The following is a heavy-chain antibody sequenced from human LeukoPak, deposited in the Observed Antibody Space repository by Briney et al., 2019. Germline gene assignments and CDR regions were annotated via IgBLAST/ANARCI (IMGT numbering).Heavy chain of an antibody. CDR1: GYTFASYD. V-gene: IGHV1-8*01. D-gene: IGHD3-10*01. CDR3: AXTLVXGLPGMDV. CDR2: MNPNSGHT. Sequence: ASVKVSCKASGYTFASYDINWVRQATGQGLEYLGWMNPNSGHTGYAQKFQGRFTMTWDTSVSTAYMELSSLSSEDTAVYYCAXTLVXGLPGMDVWGQGTTVTVSS. J-gene: IGHJ6*02.